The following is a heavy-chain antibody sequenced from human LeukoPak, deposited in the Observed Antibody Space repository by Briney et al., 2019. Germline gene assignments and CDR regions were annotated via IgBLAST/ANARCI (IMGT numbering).Heavy chain of an antibody. CDR2: IKQDGSEK. CDR3: ARAVGFDY. CDR1: GFTFSSYS. J-gene: IGHJ4*02. Sequence: PGGSLRLSCAASGFTFSSYSMNWVRQAPGKGLEWVANIKQDGSEKYYVDSVKGRFTISRDNAKNSLYLQMNSLRAEDTAVYYCARAVGFDYWGQGTLVTVSS. V-gene: IGHV3-7*01.